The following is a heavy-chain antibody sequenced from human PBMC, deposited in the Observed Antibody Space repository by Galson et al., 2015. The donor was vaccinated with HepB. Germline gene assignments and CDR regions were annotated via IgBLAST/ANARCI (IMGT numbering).Heavy chain of an antibody. J-gene: IGHJ6*03. CDR2: ISAYNGNT. Sequence: SVKVSCKASGYTFTSYGISWVRQAPGQGLEWMGWISAYNGNTNYAQKLQGRVTMTTDTSTSTAYMELRSLRSDDTAVYYCARGIGYYSEEVGDLDGYNPGDYYYYMDVWGKGTTVTVSS. V-gene: IGHV1-18*04. D-gene: IGHD5-24*01. CDR3: ARGIGYYSEEVGDLDGYNPGDYYYYMDV. CDR1: GYTFTSYG.